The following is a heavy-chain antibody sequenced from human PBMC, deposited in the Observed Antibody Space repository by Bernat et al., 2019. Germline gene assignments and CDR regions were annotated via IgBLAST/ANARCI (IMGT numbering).Heavy chain of an antibody. Sequence: QVQLQQWGAGLLKPSETLSLTCAVYGGSFSGYYWSWIRQPPGKGPEWIGEINHSGSTNYNPSLKSRVTISVDTSKNQFSLKLSSVTAADTAVYYCARGRHLIQLFFFIGAGTAKLAFDPWGQGTLVTVSS. CDR1: GGSFSGYY. D-gene: IGHD5-18*01. V-gene: IGHV4-34*01. CDR3: ARGRHLIQLFFFIGAGTAKLAFDP. CDR2: INHSGST. J-gene: IGHJ5*02.